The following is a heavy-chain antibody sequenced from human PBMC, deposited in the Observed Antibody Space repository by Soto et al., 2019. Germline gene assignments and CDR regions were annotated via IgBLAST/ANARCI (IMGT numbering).Heavy chain of an antibody. D-gene: IGHD6-19*01. CDR3: AGMPYTSGLRFDP. J-gene: IGHJ5*02. CDR1: CDSYSISTYS. Sequence: SETLSLTCNMSCDSYSISTYSWSWIRQPPGKALQWIGFIYQSGVTSYNPSLASRVSISLDRSNNQCSLKLKSVTAADTAVYFCAGMPYTSGLRFDPWGPGTLVTVSS. CDR2: IYQSGVT. V-gene: IGHV4-30-2*01.